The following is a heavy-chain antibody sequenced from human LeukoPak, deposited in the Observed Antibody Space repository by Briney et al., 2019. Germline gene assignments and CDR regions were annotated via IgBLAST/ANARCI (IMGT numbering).Heavy chain of an antibody. CDR1: GFTFSSYG. J-gene: IGHJ4*02. V-gene: IGHV3-30*18. CDR3: AKDFYYDSSGTNY. CDR2: ISYDGSNK. Sequence: GGSLRLSCTASGFTFSSYGFHWVRQAPGKGLEWVAVISYDGSNKYYADSVKGRFTISRDNAKNTLYLQMNGLRAEDTAVYYCAKDFYYDSSGTNYWGQGTLVTVSS. D-gene: IGHD3-22*01.